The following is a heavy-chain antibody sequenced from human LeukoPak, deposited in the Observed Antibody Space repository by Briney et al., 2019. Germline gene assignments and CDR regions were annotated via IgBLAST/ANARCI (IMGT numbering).Heavy chain of an antibody. Sequence: GGSLRLSCAASGFTFNRNAISWVRQAPGKGLEWVGFIRSKAYGGTTEYAASVKGRFTISRDDSNSIAYLQMNSLKTEDTAVYYCTREEGGVSSNWGQGTLVTVSS. V-gene: IGHV3-49*04. CDR2: IRSKAYGGTT. D-gene: IGHD2-8*02. CDR1: GFTFNRNA. J-gene: IGHJ4*02. CDR3: TREEGGVSSN.